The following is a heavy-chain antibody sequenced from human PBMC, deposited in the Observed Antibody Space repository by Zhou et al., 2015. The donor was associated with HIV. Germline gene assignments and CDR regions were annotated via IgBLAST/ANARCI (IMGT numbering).Heavy chain of an antibody. CDR1: GGTFSSYA. D-gene: IGHD3-10*01. CDR3: ATPRQEGLYYGSGSFLSRTFDFDY. CDR2: IIPIFGTA. J-gene: IGHJ4*02. Sequence: QVQLVQSGAEVKKPGSSVKVSCKASGGTFSSYAISWVRQAPGQGLEWMGGIIPIFGTANYAQKFQGRVTITADESTSTAYMELSSLRSEDTAVYYCATPRQEGLYYGSGSFLSRTFDFDYWGQGTLVTVSS. V-gene: IGHV1-69*12.